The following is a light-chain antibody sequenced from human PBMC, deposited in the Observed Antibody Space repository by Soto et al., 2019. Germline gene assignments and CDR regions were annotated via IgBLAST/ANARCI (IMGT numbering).Light chain of an antibody. V-gene: IGKV3-20*01. J-gene: IGKJ2*01. Sequence: ESVLTQSQGTLSFSPGERVTLSCRASQTFGSTYLAWYQQRPGQSPRLLIYGASRRASGIPDRFRGSGSGTDFTLTISRLEPEDFAVYYCQQFGTSPLYTFGQGTKLEIK. CDR2: GAS. CDR3: QQFGTSPLYT. CDR1: QTFGSTY.